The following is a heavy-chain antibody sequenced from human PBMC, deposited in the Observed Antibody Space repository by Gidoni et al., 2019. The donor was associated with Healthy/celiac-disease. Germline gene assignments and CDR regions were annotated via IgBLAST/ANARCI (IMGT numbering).Heavy chain of an antibody. D-gene: IGHD2-15*01. CDR1: GGSLSSGCYS. CDR2: IYHSGST. J-gene: IGHJ4*02. Sequence: QLQLQESGSGLVKPSQTLSLTCAVPGGSLSSGCYSWSWIRQPPGKGLEWMGYIYHSGSTWYNPSLKSRVTISVDRSKNQSSLKLNFVTTADTAVDYCARDGRDGSGGSCYSYYDDWGQGTLVTVSS. V-gene: IGHV4-30-2*01. CDR3: ARDGRDGSGGSCYSYYDD.